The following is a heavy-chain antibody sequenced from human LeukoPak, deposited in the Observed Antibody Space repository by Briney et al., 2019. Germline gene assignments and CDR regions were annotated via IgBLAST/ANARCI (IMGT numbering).Heavy chain of an antibody. CDR1: GYTFTSYA. Sequence: ASVKVSCKASGYTFTSYAMHWVRQAPGQRLEWMGWINAGNGNTKYSQKFQGRVTITRDTSASTAYMELSSLRSEDTAVYYCARELNTMVRGKLNWFDPWGQGTLVTVSS. D-gene: IGHD3-10*01. J-gene: IGHJ5*02. CDR2: INAGNGNT. CDR3: ARELNTMVRGKLNWFDP. V-gene: IGHV1-3*01.